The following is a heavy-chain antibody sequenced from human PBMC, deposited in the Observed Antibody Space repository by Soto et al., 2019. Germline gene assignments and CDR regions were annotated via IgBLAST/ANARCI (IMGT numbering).Heavy chain of an antibody. Sequence: GSLRLSFAASGFTFSSYSMNWVRQAPGKGLEWVSSISSSSSYIYYADSVKGRFTISRDNAKNSLYLQMNSLRAEDTAVYYCARRSSSGRDFDYWGQGTLVTVSS. CDR1: GFTFSSYS. J-gene: IGHJ4*02. V-gene: IGHV3-21*01. CDR3: ARRSSSGRDFDY. CDR2: ISSSSSYI. D-gene: IGHD6-6*01.